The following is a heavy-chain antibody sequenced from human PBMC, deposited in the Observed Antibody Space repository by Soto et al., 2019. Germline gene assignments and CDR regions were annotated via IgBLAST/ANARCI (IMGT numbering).Heavy chain of an antibody. CDR3: GRKGLGVAAATREDY. D-gene: IGHD2-15*01. J-gene: IGHJ4*02. CDR1: GFTFSSYW. V-gene: IGHV3-74*01. CDR2: INSDGSST. Sequence: EVQLVESGGGLVQPGGSLRLSCAASGFTFSSYWMHWVRQAPGKGLVWVSRINSDGSSTSYADSVKGRFTISRDNAKNQVELAIESLGGRGTGGYLWGRKGLGVAAATREDYWGQGTLVTVSS.